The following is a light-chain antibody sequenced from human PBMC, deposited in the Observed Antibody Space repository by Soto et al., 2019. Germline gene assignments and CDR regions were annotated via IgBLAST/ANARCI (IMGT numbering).Light chain of an antibody. CDR2: GAS. CDR1: RSISEW. CDR3: MQYSRXSWT. J-gene: IGKJ1*01. V-gene: IGKV1-5*01. Sequence: DIQMTESPSSLSPSVGDRVTITWRAIRSISEWLACYQQKPGKAPELLIFGASNLKIGVSSRFSGSGSGTQFTPTISRLQPDDVATYYSMQYSRXSWTCGQGTRV.